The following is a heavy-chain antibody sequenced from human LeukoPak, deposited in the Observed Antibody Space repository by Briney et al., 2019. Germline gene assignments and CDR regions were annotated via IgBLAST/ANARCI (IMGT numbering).Heavy chain of an antibody. CDR2: FSYGGTT. CDR1: GGSIRSNNFS. Sequence: SSETLSLTCSVSGGSIRSNNFSWDWIRQPPGKGLEWIGSFSYGGTTYCNPSLKSRVTMSVDTSKNQFSLKVTSVTAADTAVYYCARRTAVARTAHFDYWGQGILVTVSS. V-gene: IGHV4-39*01. D-gene: IGHD6-19*01. CDR3: ARRTAVARTAHFDY. J-gene: IGHJ4*02.